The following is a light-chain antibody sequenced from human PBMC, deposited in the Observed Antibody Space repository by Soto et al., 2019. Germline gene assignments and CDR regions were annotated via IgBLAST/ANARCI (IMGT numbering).Light chain of an antibody. Sequence: VVMTQSPLSLPVTLGQPASITCTSSEALVYTDGNTYLNWFHQRPGQSPRRLIYKVSDRDSGVPDRFSGSGSGTDFSPKISRVEAEDVGVYFCMQGTHWPREYTFGQGTKLEI. CDR3: MQGTHWPREYT. CDR2: KVS. J-gene: IGKJ2*01. V-gene: IGKV2-30*01. CDR1: EALVYTDGNTY.